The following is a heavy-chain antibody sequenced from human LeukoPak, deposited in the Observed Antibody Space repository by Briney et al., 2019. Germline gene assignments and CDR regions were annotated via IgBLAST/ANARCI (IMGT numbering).Heavy chain of an antibody. Sequence: GASVKVSCKASGYTFTSYDINWVRQATGQGLEWMGWMNPNSGNTGYAQKSQGRVTMTRNTSISTAYMELSSLRSEDTAVYYCARLSTIAAAGRAGNWFDPWGQGTLVTVSS. J-gene: IGHJ5*02. CDR1: GYTFTSYD. V-gene: IGHV1-8*01. CDR2: MNPNSGNT. CDR3: ARLSTIAAAGRAGNWFDP. D-gene: IGHD6-13*01.